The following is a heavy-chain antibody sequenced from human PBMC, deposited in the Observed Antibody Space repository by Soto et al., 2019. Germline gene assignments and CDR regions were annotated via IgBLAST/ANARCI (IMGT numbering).Heavy chain of an antibody. CDR2: IYSGGST. Sequence: GGSLRLSCAASGFTVSSNYMSWVLQAPGKGLEWVSVIYSGGSTYYADSVKGRFTISRDNSKNTLYLQMNSLRAEDTAVYYCATLGFLEWSYYFDYWGQGTLVTVSS. J-gene: IGHJ4*02. CDR1: GFTVSSNY. CDR3: ATLGFLEWSYYFDY. V-gene: IGHV3-66*01. D-gene: IGHD3-3*01.